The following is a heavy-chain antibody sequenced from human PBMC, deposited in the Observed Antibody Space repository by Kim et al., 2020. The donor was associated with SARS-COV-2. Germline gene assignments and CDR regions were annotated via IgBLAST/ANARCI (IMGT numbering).Heavy chain of an antibody. Sequence: GGSLRLSCTASGFTFTNYWIHWVRHIPGKGPVWISSVGGDGGSRYYAGSVKGQFTTSSDNAKSMVYLHMNSLRVDDTAIYYCTSIFEYWGQGALVTVSS. J-gene: IGHJ1*01. V-gene: IGHV3-74*01. D-gene: IGHD3-3*02. CDR3: TSIFEY. CDR2: VGGDGGSR. CDR1: GFTFTNYW.